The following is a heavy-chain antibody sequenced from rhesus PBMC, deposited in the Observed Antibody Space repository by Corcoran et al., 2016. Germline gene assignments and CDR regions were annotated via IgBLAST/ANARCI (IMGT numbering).Heavy chain of an antibody. V-gene: IGHV4-173*01. D-gene: IGHD3-34*01. CDR1: GGSISSNY. Sequence: QLQLQESGPGLVKPSETLSLTCAVSGGSISSNYWSWIRQPPGKGLEWIGRISGSSGSTDYNPPHKSRVTFSTDTSKNQFSRKLSSVTAADTAVYYCARDAPGYYYAFDFWGQGLRVTVSS. J-gene: IGHJ3*01. CDR3: ARDAPGYYYAFDF. CDR2: ISGSSGST.